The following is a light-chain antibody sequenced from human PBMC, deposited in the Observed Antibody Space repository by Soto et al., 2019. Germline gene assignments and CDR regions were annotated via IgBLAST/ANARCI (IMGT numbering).Light chain of an antibody. CDR1: QSVSNN. V-gene: IGKV3-15*01. CDR3: QQYNKLPRWT. CDR2: GAS. Sequence: VLTMSVDTQSVSQGERATLYYRTSQSVSNNLAWFQQKPGQAPSLLIYGASTRATGIPARFSGSGSGTEFTLTISSLQSEEFAVYYCQQYNKLPRWTFGHGTKVDI. J-gene: IGKJ1*01.